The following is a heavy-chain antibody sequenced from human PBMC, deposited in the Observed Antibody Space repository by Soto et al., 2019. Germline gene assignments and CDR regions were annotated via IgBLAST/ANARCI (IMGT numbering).Heavy chain of an antibody. CDR2: ISYDGSNK. V-gene: IGHV3-30*18. J-gene: IGHJ4*02. D-gene: IGHD6-19*01. CDR1: GFTFSSYG. CDR3: AKDPRFGIAVAGPKYYFDY. Sequence: GGSLRLSCAASGFTFSSYGMHWVRQAPGKGLEWVAVISYDGSNKYYADSVKGRFTISRDNSKNTLYLQMNSLRAEDTAVYYCAKDPRFGIAVAGPKYYFDYWGQGTLVTVSS.